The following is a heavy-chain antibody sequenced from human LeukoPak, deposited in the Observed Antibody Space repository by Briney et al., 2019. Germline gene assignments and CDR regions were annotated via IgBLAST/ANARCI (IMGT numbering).Heavy chain of an antibody. D-gene: IGHD3-22*01. CDR3: TRDDSSGYYPPYFDY. V-gene: IGHV3-49*04. J-gene: IGHJ4*02. Sequence: GGSLRLSCTASGFTFGDYAMNWVRQAPGKGLEWVGFTRRKVYGGTTEYAASVKGRFTISRDDSKSIAYLQMNSLKTEDTAVYYCTRDDSSGYYPPYFDYWGQGTLVTVSS. CDR2: TRRKVYGGTT. CDR1: GFTFGDYA.